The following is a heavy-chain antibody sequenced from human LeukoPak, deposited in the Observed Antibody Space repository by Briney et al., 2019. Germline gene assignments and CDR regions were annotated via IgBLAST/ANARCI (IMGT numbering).Heavy chain of an antibody. CDR1: GFTFSSYS. Sequence: GGSLRLSCAASGFTFSSYSMSWIRQAPGKGLEWVSYISSSGSTIYYADSVKGRFTISRDNAKNSLYLQMNSLRAEDTAVYYCARARGRASGAFDIWGQGTMVTVSS. CDR2: ISSSGSTI. D-gene: IGHD3-10*01. V-gene: IGHV3-48*04. CDR3: ARARGRASGAFDI. J-gene: IGHJ3*02.